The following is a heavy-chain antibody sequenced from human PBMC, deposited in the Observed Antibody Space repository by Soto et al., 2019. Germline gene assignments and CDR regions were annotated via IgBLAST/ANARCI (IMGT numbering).Heavy chain of an antibody. CDR2: ISSSSSYI. Sequence: GGSLRLSCAASGFTFSSYSMNWVRQAPGKGLEWVSSISSSSSYIYYADSVKGRFTISRDNAKNSLYLQMNSLRAEDTAVYYCATNSLDYYGSGSPVDYWGQGTLVTV. CDR1: GFTFSSYS. CDR3: ATNSLDYYGSGSPVDY. J-gene: IGHJ4*02. V-gene: IGHV3-21*01. D-gene: IGHD3-10*01.